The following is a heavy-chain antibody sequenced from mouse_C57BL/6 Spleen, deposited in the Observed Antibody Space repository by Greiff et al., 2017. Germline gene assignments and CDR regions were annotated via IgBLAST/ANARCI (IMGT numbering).Heavy chain of an antibody. CDR3: ARLWDYGGEDWYFDV. CDR1: GFTFSSYG. CDR2: ISSGGSYT. D-gene: IGHD2-4*01. Sequence: EVQGVESGGDLVKPGGSLKLSCAASGFTFSSYGMSWVRQTPDKRLEWVATISSGGSYTYYPDSVKGRFTISRDNAKNTLYLQMSSLKSEDTAMYYWARLWDYGGEDWYFDVWGTGTTVTVSS. J-gene: IGHJ1*03. V-gene: IGHV5-6*01.